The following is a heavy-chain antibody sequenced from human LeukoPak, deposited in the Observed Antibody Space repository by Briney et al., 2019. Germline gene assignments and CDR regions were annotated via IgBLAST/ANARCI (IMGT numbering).Heavy chain of an antibody. CDR3: ARGRGSFDP. J-gene: IGHJ5*02. D-gene: IGHD3-10*01. Sequence: SETLSLTCAVYGGSFSGYYWSWIRQPPGKGLEWIGEINHSGSTNYNPSLKSRVTISVDTSKNQFSLKLSSVTAADTAVSYCARGRGSFDPWGQGTLVTVSS. CDR1: GGSFSGYY. CDR2: INHSGST. V-gene: IGHV4-34*01.